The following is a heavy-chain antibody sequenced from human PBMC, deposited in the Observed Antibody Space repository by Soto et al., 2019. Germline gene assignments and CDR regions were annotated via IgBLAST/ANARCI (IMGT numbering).Heavy chain of an antibody. CDR3: ARERAAAGDFDY. CDR2: ISGSGGST. J-gene: IGHJ4*02. CDR1: GFTFSSYA. Sequence: HPGGSLRLSCAASGFTFSSYAMSWVRQAPGKGLEWVSAISGSGGSTYYADTVKGRFTISRDNSKNMLYLQVNSLRAEDTAVYYCARERAAAGDFDYWGQGTLVTVSS. V-gene: IGHV3-23*01. D-gene: IGHD6-13*01.